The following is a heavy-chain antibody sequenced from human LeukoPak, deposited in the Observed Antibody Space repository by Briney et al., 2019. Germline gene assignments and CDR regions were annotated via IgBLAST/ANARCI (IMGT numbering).Heavy chain of an antibody. Sequence: TGGSLRLSCGASGLTFGSYAMSWVRQAPGKGLEWVSGISGSGDSTYYVDSVLGRFTISRDNSKNTVDLQMNSLRVEDTAVYYCARGVEPLAANTLAYWGQGTLVTVSS. D-gene: IGHD1-14*01. CDR3: ARGVEPLAANTLAY. CDR1: GLTFGSYA. CDR2: ISGSGDST. V-gene: IGHV3-23*01. J-gene: IGHJ4*02.